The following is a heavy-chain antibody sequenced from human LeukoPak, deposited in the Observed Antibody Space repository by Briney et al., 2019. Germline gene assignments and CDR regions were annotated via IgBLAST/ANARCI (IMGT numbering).Heavy chain of an antibody. J-gene: IGHJ1*01. Sequence: GGSLRLSCAASGFTFSSYAMSWVRQAPGKGLEWVSAISGSGGSTYYADSVKGRFTISRDNSKNTLYLQMNSLRAEDTAVYYCAKDHSVYYDSSGYYYLEYFQHWGQGTLVTVSS. D-gene: IGHD3-22*01. CDR1: GFTFSSYA. CDR2: ISGSGGST. CDR3: AKDHSVYYDSSGYYYLEYFQH. V-gene: IGHV3-23*01.